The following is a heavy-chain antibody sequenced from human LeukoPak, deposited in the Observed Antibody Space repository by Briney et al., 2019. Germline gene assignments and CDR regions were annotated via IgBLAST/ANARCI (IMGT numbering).Heavy chain of an antibody. CDR2: IWYDGSNK. Sequence: GGSLRLSCAASGFTFSSYGMHWVRQAPGKGLEWVAVIWYDGSNKYYADSVKGRFTISRDNSKNTLYLQMNSLRADDTAVYYCAGSIAVAGTIDYWGQGTLVTVSS. D-gene: IGHD6-19*01. J-gene: IGHJ4*02. CDR1: GFTFSSYG. CDR3: AGSIAVAGTIDY. V-gene: IGHV3-33*01.